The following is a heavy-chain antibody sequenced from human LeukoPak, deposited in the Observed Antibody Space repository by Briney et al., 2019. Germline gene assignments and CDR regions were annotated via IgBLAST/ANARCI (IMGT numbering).Heavy chain of an antibody. V-gene: IGHV4-34*01. CDR2: INHSGST. CDR1: GGSFSGYY. J-gene: IGHJ4*02. CDR3: TRNTFGARDS. D-gene: IGHD3-10*01. Sequence: PSETLSLTCAVYGGSFSGYYWSWIRQPPGKGLEWIGEINHSGSTNYNPSLKSRVTISVDTSKNQFSLKLSSVTAADTAVYYCTRNTFGARDSWGQGTLVTVSS.